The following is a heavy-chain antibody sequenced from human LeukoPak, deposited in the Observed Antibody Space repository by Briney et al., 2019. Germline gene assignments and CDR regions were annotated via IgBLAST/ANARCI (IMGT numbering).Heavy chain of an antibody. CDR3: ARDSIHRGPRASGWGYYYYGMDV. CDR2: IYHSGST. Sequence: PSETLSLTCTVSGYSISSGYYWGWIRQPPGKGLEWIGSIYHSGSTYYNPSLKSRVTISVDTSKNQFSLKLSSVTAAGTAVYYCARDSIHRGPRASGWGYYYYGMDVWGQGTTVTVSS. D-gene: IGHD6-19*01. J-gene: IGHJ6*02. CDR1: GYSISSGYY. V-gene: IGHV4-38-2*02.